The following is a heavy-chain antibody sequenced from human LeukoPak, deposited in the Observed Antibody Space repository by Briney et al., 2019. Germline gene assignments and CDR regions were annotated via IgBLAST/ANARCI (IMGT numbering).Heavy chain of an antibody. CDR3: ARDPMDTAMATS. Sequence: SETLSLTCTVSGGSISSYYWSWIRQPPGKGLEWIGYIYYSGSTNYNPSLKSRVTISVDTSKNQFSLKLSSVTAADTAVYYRARDPMDTAMATSWGQGTLVTVSS. D-gene: IGHD5-18*01. CDR1: GGSISSYY. V-gene: IGHV4-59*01. J-gene: IGHJ5*02. CDR2: IYYSGST.